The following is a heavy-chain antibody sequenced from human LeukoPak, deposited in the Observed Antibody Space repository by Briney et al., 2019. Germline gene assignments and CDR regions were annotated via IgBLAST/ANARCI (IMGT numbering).Heavy chain of an antibody. D-gene: IGHD1-26*01. V-gene: IGHV3-48*04. CDR3: ARVRWELLRNAFDI. Sequence: GGSLRLSCAASGFTFSSYAMSWVRQAPGKGLEWVSYISSSSSTIYYADSVKGRFTISRDNAKNSLYLQMNSLRAEDTAVYYCARVRWELLRNAFDIWGQGTMVTVSS. CDR2: ISSSSSTI. CDR1: GFTFSSYA. J-gene: IGHJ3*02.